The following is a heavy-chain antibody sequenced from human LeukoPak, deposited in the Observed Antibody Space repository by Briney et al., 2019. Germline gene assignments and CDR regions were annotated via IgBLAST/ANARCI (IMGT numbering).Heavy chain of an antibody. CDR3: ARDERYDSSGYPFDY. CDR1: GYTFTCYF. J-gene: IGHJ4*02. CDR2: INPNSGDA. V-gene: IGHV1-2*02. Sequence: ASLKVSCKASGYTFTCYFMHWVRQAPGQGLEWMGWINPNSGDANYAQKFQGRVTMTRDTSISTAYMELSRLRSDDTAVYYCARDERYDSSGYPFDYWGQGTLVTVSS. D-gene: IGHD3-22*01.